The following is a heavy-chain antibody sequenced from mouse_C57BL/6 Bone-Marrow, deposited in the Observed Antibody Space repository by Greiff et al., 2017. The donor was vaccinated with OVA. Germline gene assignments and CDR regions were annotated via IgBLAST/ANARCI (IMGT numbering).Heavy chain of an antibody. V-gene: IGHV1-80*01. CDR3: ARSWIYYGNYDY. Sequence: QVQLKQSGAELVKPGASVKISCKASGYAFSSYWMNWVKQRPGKGLEWIGQIYPGDGDTNYNGKFKGKATLTADKSSSTAYMQLSSLTSEDSAVYFCARSWIYYGNYDYWGQGTTLTVSS. CDR2: IYPGDGDT. CDR1: GYAFSSYW. D-gene: IGHD2-1*01. J-gene: IGHJ2*01.